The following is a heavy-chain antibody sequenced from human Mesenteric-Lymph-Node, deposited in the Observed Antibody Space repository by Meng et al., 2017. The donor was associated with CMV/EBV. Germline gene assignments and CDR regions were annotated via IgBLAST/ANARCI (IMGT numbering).Heavy chain of an antibody. J-gene: IGHJ4*02. Sequence: QWRLKESGPGLVKPSEILSLTCIVSGVSVTSGAYHWSWIRQSPGKGLEWIGYIYGTGITIYNPSLKSRVTILLETSKNQFSLKLNSVTTADTAVYYCAKSRSSTPGIVDDWGQGTLVTVSS. CDR3: AKSRSSTPGIVDD. CDR1: GVSVTSGAYH. D-gene: IGHD2/OR15-2a*01. CDR2: IYGTGIT. V-gene: IGHV4-61*08.